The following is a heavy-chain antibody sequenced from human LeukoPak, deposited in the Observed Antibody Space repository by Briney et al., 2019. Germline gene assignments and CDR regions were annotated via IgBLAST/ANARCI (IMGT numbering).Heavy chain of an antibody. Sequence: SETLSLTCAVYGGSFSGYYWSWIRQPPGKGLEWIGEINHSGSTNYNPSLKSRVTISVHTSKNQFSLKLSSVTAADTAVYYCARKGYSGSYGTNYWGQGTLVTVSS. CDR1: GGSFSGYY. D-gene: IGHD1-26*01. CDR2: INHSGST. J-gene: IGHJ4*02. CDR3: ARKGYSGSYGTNY. V-gene: IGHV4-34*01.